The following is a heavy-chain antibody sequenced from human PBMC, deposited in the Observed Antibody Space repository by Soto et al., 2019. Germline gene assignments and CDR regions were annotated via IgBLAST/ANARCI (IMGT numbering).Heavy chain of an antibody. CDR1: GFPVSDYY. CDR2: ISHKSTYT. CDR3: ARGGGGSRFEY. V-gene: IGHV3-11*06. J-gene: IGHJ4*02. Sequence: AGGSLRLSCATSGFPVSDYYMSWIRQAPGKGLEWLSHISHKSTYTNYEDSVKGRFNISRDNTKSSLFLQMNSLGVEDTAVYYCARGGGGSRFEYWGQGVLVTVSP. D-gene: IGHD2-15*01.